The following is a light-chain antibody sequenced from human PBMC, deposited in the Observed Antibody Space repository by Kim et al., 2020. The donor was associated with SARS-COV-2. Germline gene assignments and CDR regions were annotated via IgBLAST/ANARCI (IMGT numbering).Light chain of an antibody. CDR2: GAS. CDR1: QTVSIN. Sequence: EIVMTQSPATLSVSPGERATLSCRASQTVSINLAWYQQKPGQAPRLLIYGASTRATGVPARFSGSGSGTEFTFTISSLQSEDFAVYYCHQYHNWPPYTFGQGTKLEI. V-gene: IGKV3-15*01. CDR3: HQYHNWPPYT. J-gene: IGKJ2*01.